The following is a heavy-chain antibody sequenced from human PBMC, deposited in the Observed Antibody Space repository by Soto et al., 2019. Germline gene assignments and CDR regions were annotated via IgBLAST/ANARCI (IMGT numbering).Heavy chain of an antibody. J-gene: IGHJ4*02. Sequence: GXSVKVSCEASGYTFTSYGISWVRQAPVQGLEWMGWISAYNGNTNYAQKLQGRVTMSTDTSTSTAYMELRSLRSDDTAVYYCARNYDFWSLQVIGLDYWGQGTLVTVSS. CDR2: ISAYNGNT. CDR1: GYTFTSYG. CDR3: ARNYDFWSLQVIGLDY. D-gene: IGHD3-3*01. V-gene: IGHV1-18*01.